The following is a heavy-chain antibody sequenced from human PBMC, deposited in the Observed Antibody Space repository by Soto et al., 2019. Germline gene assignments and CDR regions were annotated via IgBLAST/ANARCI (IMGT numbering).Heavy chain of an antibody. J-gene: IGHJ6*02. V-gene: IGHV1-18*01. CDR2: ISAYNGNT. CDR1: GYTFTSYG. CDR3: ARFSGGSYNTYYFYYGMDV. Sequence: QVQLVQSGAEVKKPGASVKVSCKASGYTFTSYGISWVRQAPGQGLDWMGWISAYNGNTKYAQDLQGRVTMTTDTSTSTADMELRSLRSDDTAVYYCARFSGGSYNTYYFYYGMDVWGQGTTVTVSS. D-gene: IGHD2-15*01.